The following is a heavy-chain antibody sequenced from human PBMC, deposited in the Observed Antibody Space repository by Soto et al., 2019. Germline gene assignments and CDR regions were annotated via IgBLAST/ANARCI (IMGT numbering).Heavy chain of an antibody. CDR2: IYYSGST. CDR3: ARDKVNIGVDGIHYFYGMDV. Sequence: QVQLQESGPGLVKPSETLSLTCTVSGGSISSYYWSWIRQPPGKGLEWIGYIYYSGSTKYNPSLTRRVTITVDTSKNHFSLKLSSVTAADTAVYYCARDKVNIGVDGIHYFYGMDVWGQGTTVTVSS. V-gene: IGHV4-59*01. CDR1: GGSISSYY. J-gene: IGHJ6*02. D-gene: IGHD6-19*01.